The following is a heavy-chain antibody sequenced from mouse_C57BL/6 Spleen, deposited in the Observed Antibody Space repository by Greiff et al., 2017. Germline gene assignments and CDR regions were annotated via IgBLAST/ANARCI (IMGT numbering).Heavy chain of an antibody. V-gene: IGHV1-19*01. CDR3: ARNWAHWYFDG. Sequence: VQLQQSGPVLVKPGASVKMSCKASGYTFTDYYMNWVKQSHGKSLEWIGVINPYNGGTSYNQKFKGKATLTVDKSSSTAYMELNSLTSEDSAVYYCARNWAHWYFDGWGTGTTVTVSS. CDR2: INPYNGGT. J-gene: IGHJ1*03. CDR1: GYTFTDYY. D-gene: IGHD4-1*01.